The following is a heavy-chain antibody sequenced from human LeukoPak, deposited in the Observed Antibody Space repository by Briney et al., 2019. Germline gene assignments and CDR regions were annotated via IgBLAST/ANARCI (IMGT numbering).Heavy chain of an antibody. V-gene: IGHV4-61*02. Sequence: SETLSLTCTVSGGSISSGNYQWTWIPQPAGKGLEWIGRIYTSGSTNYNPSLKSRVTISVDTYKNQFSLKLRSVTAADTAVYYCARGTGGTFYYFDYWGQGTLVTVSS. CDR2: IYTSGST. J-gene: IGHJ4*02. CDR1: GGSISSGNYQ. D-gene: IGHD2-8*02. CDR3: ARGTGGTFYYFDY.